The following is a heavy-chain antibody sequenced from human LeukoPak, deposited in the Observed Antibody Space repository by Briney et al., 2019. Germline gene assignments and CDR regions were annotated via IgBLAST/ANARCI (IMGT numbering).Heavy chain of an antibody. D-gene: IGHD3-3*01. CDR3: AKDRGEWLYEYYFDY. Sequence: GGSLRLSCAASGFTFSDYWMHWVRQAPGKGLEWVAVISYDGSNKYYADSVKGRFTISRDNSKNTLYLQMNSLRAEDTAVYYCAKDRGEWLYEYYFDYWGQGTLVTVSS. J-gene: IGHJ4*02. CDR2: ISYDGSNK. CDR1: GFTFSDYW. V-gene: IGHV3-30*18.